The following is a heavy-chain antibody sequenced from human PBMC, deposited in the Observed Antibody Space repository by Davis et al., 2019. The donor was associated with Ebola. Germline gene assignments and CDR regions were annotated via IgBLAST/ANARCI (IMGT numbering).Heavy chain of an antibody. CDR3: ARAPTWSQINYYCFDY. CDR2: INPNSGGT. J-gene: IGHJ4*02. V-gene: IGHV1-2*02. Sequence: ASVKVSCKASGYTFTGYYMHWVRQAPGQGFEWMGWINPNSGGTNYAQKFQGRVTMTRGTSISTAYMELSRLRSDDTAVYYCARAPTWSQINYYCFDYWGQGTLVTVSS. D-gene: IGHD3-10*01. CDR1: GYTFTGYY.